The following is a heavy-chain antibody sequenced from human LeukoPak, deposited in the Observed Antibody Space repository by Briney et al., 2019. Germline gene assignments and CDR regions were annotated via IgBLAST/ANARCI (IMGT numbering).Heavy chain of an antibody. CDR3: AKGGRGNGEVY. V-gene: IGHV3-7*01. CDR1: GFTFSSYW. D-gene: IGHD2-8*01. CDR2: IKQDGSEK. J-gene: IGHJ4*02. Sequence: GGYLRLSCAVSGFTFSSYWMNWVRRAPGKGLEWVANIKQDGSEKNYVDSVKGRFTISRDNAKSSLFLQMNDLRAEDTAVYYCAKGGRGNGEVYWGQGTLVTVSS.